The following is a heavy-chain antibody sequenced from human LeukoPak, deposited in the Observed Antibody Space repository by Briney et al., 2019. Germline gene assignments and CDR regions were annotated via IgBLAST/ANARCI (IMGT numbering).Heavy chain of an antibody. Sequence: GASVKVSCKASGYTFTSYYMHWVRQAPGQGLEWMGIINPSGGSTSYAQKFQGRVTMTRDTSTSTAYMELRSLRSDDTAVYYCARLPPGIAVAVYDYWGQGTLVTVSS. V-gene: IGHV1-46*01. CDR3: ARLPPGIAVAVYDY. D-gene: IGHD6-19*01. CDR2: INPSGGST. J-gene: IGHJ4*02. CDR1: GYTFTSYY.